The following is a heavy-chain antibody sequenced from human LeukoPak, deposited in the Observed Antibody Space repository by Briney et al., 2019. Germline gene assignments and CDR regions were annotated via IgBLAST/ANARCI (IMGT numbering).Heavy chain of an antibody. V-gene: IGHV4-39*07. D-gene: IGHD1-26*01. Sequence: SETLSLTCTVSGGSIGSSSYYWGWIRQPPGKGLEWIGSIYYSGSTYYNPSLKSRVTISVDTSKNQFSLKLSSVTAADTAVYYCARSRRGRDDAFDIWGQGTMVTVSS. CDR2: IYYSGST. CDR1: GGSIGSSSYY. J-gene: IGHJ3*02. CDR3: ARSRRGRDDAFDI.